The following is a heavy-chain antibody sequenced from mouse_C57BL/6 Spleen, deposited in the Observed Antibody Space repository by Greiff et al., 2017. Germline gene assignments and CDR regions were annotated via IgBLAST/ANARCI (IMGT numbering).Heavy chain of an antibody. V-gene: IGHV14-4*01. CDR3: TMVYGNYDWFAY. D-gene: IGHD2-1*01. Sequence: VQLQQSGAELVRPGASVKLSCTASGFNIKDDYMHWVKQRPEQGLEWIGWIAPENGDTEYASQFQGKATITADTSSNTAYLQLSSLTSEDTAVYYCTMVYGNYDWFAYWGQGTLVTVSA. CDR1: GFNIKDDY. J-gene: IGHJ3*01. CDR2: IAPENGDT.